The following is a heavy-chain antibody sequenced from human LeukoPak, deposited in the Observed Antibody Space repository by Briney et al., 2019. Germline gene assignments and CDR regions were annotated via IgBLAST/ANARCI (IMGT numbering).Heavy chain of an antibody. CDR2: INHDGGDK. D-gene: IGHD4-17*01. CDR1: GFIFRNYC. CDR3: AITGGPTVTAFDL. V-gene: IGHV3-7*02. J-gene: IGHJ4*02. Sequence: GGTLRLSCVASGFIFRNYCMSWVRQAPGKGLELVANINHDGGDKNYVDSVKGRFTISRDNANSSLYLQMNSLRVEDTAVYYCAITGGPTVTAFDLWGQGILVTVSS.